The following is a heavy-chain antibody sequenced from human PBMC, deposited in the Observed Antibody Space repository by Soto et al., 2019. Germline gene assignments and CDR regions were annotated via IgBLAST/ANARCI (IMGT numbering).Heavy chain of an antibody. Sequence: EVQLVESGGGLIQPGGSLRLSCAVSGFTVSNNYMSWVRQAPGKGLEGVSVIYSGGYTAYGDSVKGRFTISRDNSKNTPYLKKQSRGPEDPAVFYWAPRPGGGGYWGQGTLVTVSS. CDR1: GFTVSNNY. V-gene: IGHV3-53*01. CDR3: APRPGGGGY. CDR2: IYSGGYT. D-gene: IGHD3-10*01. J-gene: IGHJ4*02.